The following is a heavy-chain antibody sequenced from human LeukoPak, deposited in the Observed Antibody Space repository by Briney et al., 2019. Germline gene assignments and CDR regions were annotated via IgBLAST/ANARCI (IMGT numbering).Heavy chain of an antibody. Sequence: PGGSLRLSCAASGFTFSSYGMHWVRQAPGKGLEWVAVISYDGSNIYYADSVKGRFTISRDNSKNTLYLQMNSLRAEDTAVYYCARGVDYYENSGTIDYWGQGTLVTVSS. J-gene: IGHJ4*02. D-gene: IGHD3-22*01. CDR3: ARGVDYYENSGTIDY. V-gene: IGHV3-30*03. CDR1: GFTFSSYG. CDR2: ISYDGSNI.